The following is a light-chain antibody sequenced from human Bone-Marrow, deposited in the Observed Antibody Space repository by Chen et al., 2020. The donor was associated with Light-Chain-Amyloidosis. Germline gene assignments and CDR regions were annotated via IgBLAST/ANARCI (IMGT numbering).Light chain of an antibody. CDR2: EDV. V-gene: IGLV6-57*01. CDR3: QSYQGSSQWV. J-gene: IGLJ3*02. CDR1: SGSIATNY. Sequence: NFMLTQPHSVSESPGKTVIISCTRSSGSIATNYVQWYQQRPGSSHTTVIYEDVQRPSGVPDRFSGSIGRPSTSASLTLSVLKTVEEAGCSCQSYQGSSQWVFGGGTKLTVL.